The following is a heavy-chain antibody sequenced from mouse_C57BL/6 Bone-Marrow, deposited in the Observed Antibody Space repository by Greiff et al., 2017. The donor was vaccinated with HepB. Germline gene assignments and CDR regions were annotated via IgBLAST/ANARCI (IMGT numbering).Heavy chain of an antibody. CDR3: AIITTVVARYFDV. J-gene: IGHJ1*03. V-gene: IGHV2-5*01. Sequence: VQLQESGPGLVQPSQSLSITCTVSGFSLTSYGVHWVRQSPGKGLEWLGVIWRGGSTDYNAAFMSRLSITKDNSKSQVFFKMNSLQADDTAIYYCAIITTVVARYFDVWGTGTTVTVSS. CDR1: GFSLTSYG. CDR2: IWRGGST. D-gene: IGHD1-1*01.